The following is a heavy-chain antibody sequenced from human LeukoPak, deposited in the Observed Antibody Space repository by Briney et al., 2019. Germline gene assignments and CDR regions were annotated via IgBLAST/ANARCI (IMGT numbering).Heavy chain of an antibody. J-gene: IGHJ6*02. D-gene: IGHD3-3*01. CDR1: GGSISSYY. V-gene: IGHV4-59*01. CDR3: ARDRLYYDFYGMDV. Sequence: KPSETLSLTCTVSGGSISSYYWSWIRQPPGKGLEWIGYIYYSGSTNYNPSLKSRVTISVDTSKNQFSLKLSSVTAADTAVYYCARDRLYYDFYGMDVWGQGTTVTVSS. CDR2: IYYSGST.